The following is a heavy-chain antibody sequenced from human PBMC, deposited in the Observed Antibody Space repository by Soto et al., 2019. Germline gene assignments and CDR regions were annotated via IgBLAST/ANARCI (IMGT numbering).Heavy chain of an antibody. CDR3: ARGQIDTVTDY. CDR2: INHSGST. J-gene: IGHJ4*02. D-gene: IGHD4-4*01. V-gene: IGHV4-34*01. CDR1: GGSFSGYY. Sequence: SETLSLTCAVYGGSFSGYYWSWIRQPPGKGLEWIGEINHSGSTNYNPSLKSRVTISVDTSKNQFSLKLSSVTAADTAVYYCARGQIDTVTDYWGQGTLVTVSS.